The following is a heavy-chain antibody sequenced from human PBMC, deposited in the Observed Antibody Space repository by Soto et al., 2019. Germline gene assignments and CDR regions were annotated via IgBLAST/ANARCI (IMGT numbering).Heavy chain of an antibody. CDR2: IYTSGST. CDR1: GGSISSYY. D-gene: IGHD4-17*01. CDR3: ARAPLSYDYGDFLDY. J-gene: IGHJ4*02. Sequence: SETLSLTCTFSGGSISSYYWSWIRQPAGKGLEWIGRIYTSGSTNYNPSLKSRVTMSVDTSKNQFSLKLSSVTAADTAVYYCARAPLSYDYGDFLDYWGQGTLVTVSS. V-gene: IGHV4-4*07.